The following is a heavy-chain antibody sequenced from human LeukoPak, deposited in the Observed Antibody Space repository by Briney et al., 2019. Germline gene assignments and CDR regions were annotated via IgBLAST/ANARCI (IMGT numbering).Heavy chain of an antibody. Sequence: PGGSLRLSCAASGFTFSSYGMHWVRQAPGKGLEWVAVISYDGSNKYYADSVKGRFTISRDNSKNTLYLQMNSLRVEDTAVYYCARDRGSTILYGMDVWGQGTTVTVSS. CDR2: ISYDGSNK. CDR1: GFTFSSYG. V-gene: IGHV3-30*03. CDR3: ARDRGSTILYGMDV. J-gene: IGHJ6*02. D-gene: IGHD2-2*01.